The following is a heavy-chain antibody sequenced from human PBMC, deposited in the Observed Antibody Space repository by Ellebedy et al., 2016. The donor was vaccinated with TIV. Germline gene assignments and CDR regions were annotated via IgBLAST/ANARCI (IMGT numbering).Heavy chain of an antibody. CDR3: ARGLHTFDV. CDR2: IHADNGDT. V-gene: IGHV1-3*01. CDR1: RYIFNSYP. Sequence: ASVKVSXKASRYIFNSYPIHWVRQAPGQRPDCMGWIHADNGDTKYSQKFQGRVTLTRDTSATTSYMELRNLTSEDTGVYYWARGLHTFDVWGLGTLVTVSS. J-gene: IGHJ3*01. D-gene: IGHD2-15*01.